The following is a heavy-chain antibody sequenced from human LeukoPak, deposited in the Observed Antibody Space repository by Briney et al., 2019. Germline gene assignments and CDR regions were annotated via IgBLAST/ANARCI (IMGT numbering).Heavy chain of an antibody. Sequence: GGSLRLSCTPSGFIFSDYAVSWVRQAPGKGLEWVGFIRRKAYGWTSDYAASLKGRFTISRDDSRSIAYLQMNSLQTEDTAVYYCARVGYSSGKYYFFYYWGQGTLVTVSS. D-gene: IGHD1-26*01. CDR3: ARVGYSSGKYYFFYY. J-gene: IGHJ4*02. CDR2: IRRKAYGWTS. V-gene: IGHV3-49*04. CDR1: GFIFSDYA.